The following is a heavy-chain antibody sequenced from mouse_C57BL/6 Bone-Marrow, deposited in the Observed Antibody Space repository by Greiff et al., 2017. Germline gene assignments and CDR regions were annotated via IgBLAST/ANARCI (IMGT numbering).Heavy chain of an antibody. D-gene: IGHD4-1*01. J-gene: IGHJ2*01. V-gene: IGHV1-55*01. CDR3: ARSGPLGRSFDY. CDR1: GYTFTSYW. Sequence: QVQLQQPGAELVKPGASVKMSCKASGYTFTSYWITWVKQRPGQGLEWIGDIYPTSGRTNYNEKFKSKAILTVHTSSNTAYMQLSSLTSEDSAVFYCARSGPLGRSFDYWGQGTTLTVSS. CDR2: IYPTSGRT.